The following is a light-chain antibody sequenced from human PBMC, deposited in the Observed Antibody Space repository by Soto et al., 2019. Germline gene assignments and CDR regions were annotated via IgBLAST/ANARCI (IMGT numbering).Light chain of an antibody. V-gene: IGKV3-20*01. Sequence: EIVLTQSPGTLSLSPGERATLSCRASQSVSSSYLAWYQQKPRQAPRLLIYGASSRATGIPDRCSGSGSATDFTLTISRLEPEDFAVYYCQQYRSSFGPGTKVDIK. CDR3: QQYRSS. CDR2: GAS. CDR1: QSVSSSY. J-gene: IGKJ3*01.